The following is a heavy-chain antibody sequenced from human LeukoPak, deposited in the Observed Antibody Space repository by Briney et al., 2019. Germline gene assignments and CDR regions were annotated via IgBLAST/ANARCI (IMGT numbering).Heavy chain of an antibody. CDR2: ISYDGSNK. CDR3: ARAYVDAFDI. D-gene: IGHD3-16*01. CDR1: GFTFSSYA. V-gene: IGHV3-30-3*01. J-gene: IGHJ3*02. Sequence: SGGSLRLSCAASGFTFSSYAMHWVRQAPGKGLEWVAVISYDGSNKYYADSVKGRFTISRDNSKNTLYLQMNSLRAEDTAVYYCARAYVDAFDIWGQGTMVTVSS.